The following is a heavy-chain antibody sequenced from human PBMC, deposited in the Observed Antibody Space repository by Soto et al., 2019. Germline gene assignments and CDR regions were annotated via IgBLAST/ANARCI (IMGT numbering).Heavy chain of an antibody. Sequence: QVQLVQSGAEVKKPGSSVKVSCKASGGTFSSYAISWVRQAPGQGLEWMGGIIPIFGTANYAQKFQGRVTINGDESTSTAYMELSSLRSEDTAVYYCARGNTIFGVTYYYYGMDVWGQGTTVTVSS. CDR3: ARGNTIFGVTYYYYGMDV. D-gene: IGHD3-3*01. V-gene: IGHV1-69*01. CDR2: IIPIFGTA. CDR1: GGTFSSYA. J-gene: IGHJ6*02.